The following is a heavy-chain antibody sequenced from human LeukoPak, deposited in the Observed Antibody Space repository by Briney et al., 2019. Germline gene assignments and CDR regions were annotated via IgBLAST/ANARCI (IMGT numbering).Heavy chain of an antibody. CDR1: GFTFSNHA. CDR2: ITGSGSGI. D-gene: IGHD3-9*01. J-gene: IGHJ4*02. Sequence: PGGSLRLSCAASGFTFSNHAMSWVRQAPGKGLEWVSAITGSGSGIYYADSMKSRFTISRDNSKNTLYLQINSLRAEDTAVYYCAKWGDYDVLTGYYVSDYWGQGTLVTVSS. V-gene: IGHV3-23*01. CDR3: AKWGDYDVLTGYYVSDY.